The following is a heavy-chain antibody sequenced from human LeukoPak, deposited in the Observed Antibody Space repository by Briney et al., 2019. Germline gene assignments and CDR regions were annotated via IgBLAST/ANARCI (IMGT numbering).Heavy chain of an antibody. CDR3: ARRLHYFDY. CDR2: IRYSGTT. CDR1: GGSISSTYDH. Sequence: PSETLSLTCTVSGGSISSTYDHWDWIRQSPGKGLEWLGSIRYSGTTYYNPSLKGRATMFVDTSNNQFSLRLRSVTAADTAVYYCARRLHYFDYWGQGSLVTVSS. D-gene: IGHD2-21*02. J-gene: IGHJ4*02. V-gene: IGHV4-39*01.